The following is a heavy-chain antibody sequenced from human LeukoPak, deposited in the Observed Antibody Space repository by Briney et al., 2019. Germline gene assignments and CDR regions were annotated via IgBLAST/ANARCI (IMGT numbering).Heavy chain of an antibody. CDR1: GGSTSSDY. CDR2: IYYSGST. Sequence: PSETLSLTCTVSGGSTSSDYWSWIRQTPGQGLECIGDIYYSGSTNYNPSLKSRVTKSVDTSKNQFSLKSSSVPASHPAVYYCVRHTDIAPLCSRKYWGQGTMVTVSS. CDR3: VRHTDIAPLCSRKY. D-gene: IGHD6-13*01. V-gene: IGHV4-59*08. J-gene: IGHJ4*02.